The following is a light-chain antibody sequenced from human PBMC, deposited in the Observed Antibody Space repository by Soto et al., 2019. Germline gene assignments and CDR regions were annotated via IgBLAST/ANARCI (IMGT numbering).Light chain of an antibody. J-gene: IGLJ3*02. CDR2: ENN. V-gene: IGLV1-51*02. CDR1: SSNIGNNY. Sequence: QSVLTQPPSVSAAPGQKVTLSCSGSSSNIGNNYVYWYQQLPGTAPKLLIYENNKRPSGIPDRFSGSKSGTSATLGITGLQTGDEADYYCGTWDSSLSAGVFGGGTKVTVL. CDR3: GTWDSSLSAGV.